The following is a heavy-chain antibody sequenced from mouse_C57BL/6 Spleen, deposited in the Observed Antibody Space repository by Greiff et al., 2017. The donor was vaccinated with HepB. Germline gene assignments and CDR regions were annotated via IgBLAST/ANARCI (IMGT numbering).Heavy chain of an antibody. J-gene: IGHJ4*01. V-gene: IGHV1-82*01. CDR3: ARGTGTHYAMDY. CDR1: GYAFSSSW. Sequence: QVQLQQSGPELVKPGASVKISCKASGYAFSSSWMNWVKQRPGKGLEWIGRIYPGDGDTNYNGKFKGKATLTADKSSSTAYMQLSSLTSEDSAVYCCARGTGTHYAMDYWGQGTSVTVSS. D-gene: IGHD4-1*01. CDR2: IYPGDGDT.